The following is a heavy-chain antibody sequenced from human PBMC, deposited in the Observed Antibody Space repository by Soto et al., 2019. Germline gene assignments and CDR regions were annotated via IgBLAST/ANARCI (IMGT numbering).Heavy chain of an antibody. CDR3: ADRLEEYDFLNWFDP. D-gene: IGHD3-3*01. CDR2: IYWDDDK. Sequence: QITLKESGPTLVKPTQTLTLTCTFSGSSLSTSGVGVGWIRQPPGKALEWLALIYWDDDKRYSPSLKSRLTISKVTSKNRVVLTITNVDPVDTATLYCADRLEEYDFLNWFDPWGQGTLVTVSS. CDR1: GSSLSTSGVG. J-gene: IGHJ5*02. V-gene: IGHV2-5*02.